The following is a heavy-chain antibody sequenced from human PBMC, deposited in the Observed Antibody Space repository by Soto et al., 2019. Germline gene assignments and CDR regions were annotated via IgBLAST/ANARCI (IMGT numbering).Heavy chain of an antibody. Sequence: QVQLQESGPGLVKPSGTLSLTCAVSGGSISSSYWWSWVRQPPGKGLEWIGEIYHSGSTNYNTSLKSRVTISVDKSQNQFSLKVTSVTAADTAVYYCARVSGSYYYGMDVWGQRTTVTVSS. CDR2: IYHSGST. CDR1: GGSISSSYW. J-gene: IGHJ6*02. CDR3: ARVSGSYYYGMDV. V-gene: IGHV4-4*02.